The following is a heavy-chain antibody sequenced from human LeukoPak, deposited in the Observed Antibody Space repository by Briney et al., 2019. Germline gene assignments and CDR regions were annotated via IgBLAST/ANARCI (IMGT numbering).Heavy chain of an antibody. CDR1: GFTSSSYE. D-gene: IGHD3-3*01. J-gene: IGHJ4*02. V-gene: IGHV3-48*03. Sequence: GGSLRLSCAASGFTSSSYEMNWVRQAPGKGLEWVSYISSSGSTIYYADSVKGRFTISRDNAKNSLYLQMNSLRAEDTAVYYCASFDDYDFWSGYSYWGQGTLVTVSS. CDR3: ASFDDYDFWSGYSY. CDR2: ISSSGSTI.